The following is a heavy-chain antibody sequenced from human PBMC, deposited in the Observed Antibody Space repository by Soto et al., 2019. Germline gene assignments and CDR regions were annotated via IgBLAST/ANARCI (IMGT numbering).Heavy chain of an antibody. V-gene: IGHV3-23*01. CDR2: VTADGGT. Sequence: EVQVLESGGGLVQPGGSLRLSCEGSGFTVSSHAMTWIRQAPGKGPESVSTVTADGGTYYADSVKGRFAMSRDTSENTVYLQMNSLGAEDTAAYYCAPHVSCSGGSCQYDAFAIRGKGTMVTVSS. CDR3: APHVSCSGGSCQYDAFAI. CDR1: GFTVSSHA. D-gene: IGHD2-15*01. J-gene: IGHJ3*02.